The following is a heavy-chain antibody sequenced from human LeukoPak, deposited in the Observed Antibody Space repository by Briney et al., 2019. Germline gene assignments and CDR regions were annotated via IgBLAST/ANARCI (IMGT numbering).Heavy chain of an antibody. CDR2: IKQDGSAT. CDR1: GFTFSDYY. CDR3: ARDRGADRFDN. J-gene: IGHJ4*02. Sequence: GGSLRLSCAISGFTFSDYYFSWIRQAPGKGLEWVANIKQDGSATYYVGSVKGRFTISRDNAKNSLYLQMDSLRVEDTAVYYCARDRGADRFDNWGQGTLVTVSS. D-gene: IGHD3-10*01. V-gene: IGHV3-7*01.